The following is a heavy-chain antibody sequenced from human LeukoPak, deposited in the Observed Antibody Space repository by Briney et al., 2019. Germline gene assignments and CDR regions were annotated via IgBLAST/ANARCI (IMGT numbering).Heavy chain of an antibody. D-gene: IGHD4-23*01. CDR2: ISRSGRTI. CDR3: AKGRYGGNLGAEWFDP. J-gene: IGHJ5*02. CDR1: GFTFSSYS. V-gene: IGHV3-48*01. Sequence: GSLRLSCAASGFTFSSYSMNWVRQAPGKGLEWVSYISRSGRTIYYADSVKGRFTISRDNSKNTLYLQMNSLRAEDTAVYYCAKGRYGGNLGAEWFDPWGQGTLVTVSS.